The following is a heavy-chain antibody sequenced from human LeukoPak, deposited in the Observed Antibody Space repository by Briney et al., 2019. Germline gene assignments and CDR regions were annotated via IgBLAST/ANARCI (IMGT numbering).Heavy chain of an antibody. D-gene: IGHD4-17*01. CDR1: GGSISSYY. V-gene: IGHV4-59*12. Sequence: SETLSLTCTVSGGSISSYYWSWIRQPPGKGLECIGYIYYSGSTHYNPSLKSRVTISVDTSKNQFSLKLSSVTAADTAVYYCAGPNDYGDYGYFDYWGQGTLVTVSS. CDR2: IYYSGST. CDR3: AGPNDYGDYGYFDY. J-gene: IGHJ4*02.